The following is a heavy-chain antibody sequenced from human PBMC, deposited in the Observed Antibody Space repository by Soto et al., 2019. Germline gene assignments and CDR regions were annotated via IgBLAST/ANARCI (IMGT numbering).Heavy chain of an antibody. CDR1: GYTFTSYG. J-gene: IGHJ4*02. Sequence: ASVKVSCKASGYTFTSYGISWVRQAPGQGLEWMGWIGAYNGNTNYAQKLQGRVTMTTDTSTSTAYMELRSLRSDDTAVYYCARDRTIRYFDWFPFDYWGQGTLVTVSS. V-gene: IGHV1-18*01. CDR3: ARDRTIRYFDWFPFDY. D-gene: IGHD3-9*01. CDR2: IGAYNGNT.